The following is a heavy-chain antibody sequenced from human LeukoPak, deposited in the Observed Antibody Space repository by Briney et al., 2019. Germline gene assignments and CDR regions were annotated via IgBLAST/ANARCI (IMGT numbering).Heavy chain of an antibody. CDR1: VYTFTSYD. CDR2: MNPNSGNT. Sequence: ASVKVSCKASVYTFTSYDINWVRQATGQGLEWMGWMNPNSGNTGNAQKFQRRVTITRNTSTSTAYMELSSLRSEDTAVYYCARLRYFDLYYYYYYMDVWGKGTTVTVSS. V-gene: IGHV1-8*03. D-gene: IGHD3-9*01. CDR3: ARLRYFDLYYYYYYMDV. J-gene: IGHJ6*03.